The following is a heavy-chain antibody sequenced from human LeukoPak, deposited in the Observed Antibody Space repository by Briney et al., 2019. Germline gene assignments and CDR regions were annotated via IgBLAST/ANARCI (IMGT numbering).Heavy chain of an antibody. Sequence: SETLSLTCAVSGGSIRDYQWRWLRQPPGRGLEWLGHINNNGRTNYNTSLRSRLTFPVDTSRDQFSLTLRSVTTADQAMYSCATSYGYKVAPFDLWAQGPGVSVPS. V-gene: IGHV4-4*09. CDR2: INNNGRT. CDR3: ATSYGYKVAPFDL. CDR1: GGSIRDYQ. J-gene: IGHJ4*02. D-gene: IGHD4-17*01.